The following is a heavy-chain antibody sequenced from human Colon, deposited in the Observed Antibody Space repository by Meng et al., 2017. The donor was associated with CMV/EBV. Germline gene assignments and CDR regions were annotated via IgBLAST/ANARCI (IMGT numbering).Heavy chain of an antibody. J-gene: IGHJ4*01. Sequence: QVQLQQWGAGLLKPSEXLSLTCAVYGGSFSGYYWTWIRQTPGKGLEWMGEINRSGSTDYNPSLKSRVTISVDTSKNQFSLKLNSVTAADTAVYYCARATKASCWEVLDYWGHGTLVTVSS. D-gene: IGHD2-2*01. CDR2: INRSGST. CDR1: GGSFSGYY. V-gene: IGHV4-34*01. CDR3: ARATKASCWEVLDY.